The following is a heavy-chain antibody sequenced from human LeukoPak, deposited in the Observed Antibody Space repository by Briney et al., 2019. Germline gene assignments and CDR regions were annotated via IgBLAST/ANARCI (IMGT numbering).Heavy chain of an antibody. Sequence: GEPLQISCQGSGYSFTSYWLGWVRQMPGKGLAWMGIIYPGDSDTRYSPSFQGQVTISADKSISTAYLEWSSLKASDTAMYYCARQEGYYDSSGNAVDYWGQGTLVTVSS. J-gene: IGHJ4*02. CDR1: GYSFTSYW. CDR2: IYPGDSDT. D-gene: IGHD3-22*01. CDR3: ARQEGYYDSSGNAVDY. V-gene: IGHV5-51*01.